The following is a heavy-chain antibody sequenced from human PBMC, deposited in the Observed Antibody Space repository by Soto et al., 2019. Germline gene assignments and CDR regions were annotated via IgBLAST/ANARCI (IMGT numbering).Heavy chain of an antibody. Sequence: GGSLRLSCAASGSTFSIYAMTWVRQAPGKGLEWVSSIDSSGRSTYYADSVRGRFTISRDNSKNTPCLQMNSLRAEDTAVYYCSKLGLPVPGSEYWGQGTLVTVSS. D-gene: IGHD2-2*01. CDR2: IDSSGRST. CDR3: SKLGLPVPGSEY. CDR1: GSTFSIYA. J-gene: IGHJ4*02. V-gene: IGHV3-23*05.